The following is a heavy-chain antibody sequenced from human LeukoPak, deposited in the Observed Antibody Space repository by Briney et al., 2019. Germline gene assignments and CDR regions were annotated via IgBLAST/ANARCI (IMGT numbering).Heavy chain of an antibody. CDR2: INHSGTT. CDR3: ARDQRWEPYYMDV. V-gene: IGHV4-34*01. Sequence: SETLSLTCAVFGGSFSGYYWSWIRQPPGKGLEWIGEINHSGTTNYNPSLKSRVTISVDTSKNQFSLQLNSVTPEDTAVYYCARDQRWEPYYMDVWGKGTTVTVSS. CDR1: GGSFSGYY. D-gene: IGHD1-26*01. J-gene: IGHJ6*03.